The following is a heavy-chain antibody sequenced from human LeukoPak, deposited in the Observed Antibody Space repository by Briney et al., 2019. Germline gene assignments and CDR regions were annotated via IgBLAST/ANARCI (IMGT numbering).Heavy chain of an antibody. D-gene: IGHD3-22*01. Sequence: PGGSLRLSCAASGFTFDDYAMHWVRQAPGKGLEWVSGISWNGGTMGYADSVKCRFTISRDNAKKSVYLQMTSLRPEDTALYYCAKTLTYYYDSSGYYEHWGQGTLVTVSS. CDR3: AKTLTYYYDSSGYYEH. J-gene: IGHJ4*02. V-gene: IGHV3-9*01. CDR1: GFTFDDYA. CDR2: ISWNGGTM.